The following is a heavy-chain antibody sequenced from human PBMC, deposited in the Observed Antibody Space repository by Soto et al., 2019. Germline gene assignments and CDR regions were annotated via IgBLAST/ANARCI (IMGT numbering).Heavy chain of an antibody. V-gene: IGHV1-18*01. Sequence: ASVKVSCKASGYTFTSYGISWVRQAPGQGLEWMGWISAYNGNTNYAQKLQGRVTMTTDTSTSTAYMELRSLRSDDTAVYYCAREGDILTGYYYGSGFDYWSQGTLVTVSS. CDR3: AREGDILTGYYYGSGFDY. D-gene: IGHD3-9*01. CDR1: GYTFTSYG. J-gene: IGHJ4*02. CDR2: ISAYNGNT.